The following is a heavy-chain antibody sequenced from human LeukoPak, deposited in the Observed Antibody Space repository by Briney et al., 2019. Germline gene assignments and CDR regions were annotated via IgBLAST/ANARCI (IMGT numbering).Heavy chain of an antibody. Sequence: SSQTLSLTCTVSGGSISSGDYYWSWIRQPPGKGLEWIGYIYYSGGTYYNPSLKSRVTISVDTSKNQFSLKLSSVTAADTAVYYCARATWELLHFDYWGQGTPVTVSP. J-gene: IGHJ4*02. V-gene: IGHV4-30-4*08. CDR2: IYYSGGT. D-gene: IGHD1-26*01. CDR3: ARATWELLHFDY. CDR1: GGSISSGDYY.